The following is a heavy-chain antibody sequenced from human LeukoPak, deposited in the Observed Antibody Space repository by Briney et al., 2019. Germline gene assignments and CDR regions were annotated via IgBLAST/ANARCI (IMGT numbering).Heavy chain of an antibody. J-gene: IGHJ4*02. CDR2: IYHSGST. CDR1: GGSFTGSNG. CDR3: ARGYDSSGYYYDVLGY. Sequence: SGTLSLTCAVSGGSFTGSNGWSWVRPPPGKGLEWIGEIYHSGSTNYNPSLKSRVTISVDNSKNQFSLKLSSVTAADTAAYYCARGYDSSGYYYDVLGYWGQGALVTVSS. V-gene: IGHV4-4*02. D-gene: IGHD3-22*01.